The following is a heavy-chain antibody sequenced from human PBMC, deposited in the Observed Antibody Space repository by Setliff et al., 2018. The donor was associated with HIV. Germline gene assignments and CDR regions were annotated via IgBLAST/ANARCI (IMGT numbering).Heavy chain of an antibody. V-gene: IGHV3-30*07. D-gene: IGHD3-10*01. CDR1: GSIFSSYA. CDR3: ASSGSGSYINWFGP. Sequence: GSLRLSCAASGSIFSSYAMHWVRQAPGKGLEWVAVMSYDGNNKYYADSVKGRFTISRDNDKNSVHLQMTSLRAEDTAVYYCASSGSGSYINWFGPWGQGTLVTVSS. J-gene: IGHJ5*02. CDR2: MSYDGNNK.